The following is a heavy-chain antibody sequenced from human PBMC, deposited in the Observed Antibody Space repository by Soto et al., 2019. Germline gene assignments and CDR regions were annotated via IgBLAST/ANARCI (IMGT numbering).Heavy chain of an antibody. CDR3: AKDEEYYYDSTPIDY. V-gene: IGHV3-30*18. Sequence: GGSLRLSCAASGFTFSSYGMHWVRQAPGKGLEWVAVISYDGSNKYYADSVKGRFTISRDNSKNTLYLQMNSLRAEDTAVYYCAKDEEYYYDSTPIDYWGQGTLVTVYS. D-gene: IGHD3-22*01. CDR2: ISYDGSNK. J-gene: IGHJ4*02. CDR1: GFTFSSYG.